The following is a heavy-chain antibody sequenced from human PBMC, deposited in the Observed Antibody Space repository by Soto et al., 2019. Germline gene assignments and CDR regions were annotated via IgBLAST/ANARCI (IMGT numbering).Heavy chain of an antibody. CDR3: VRQGIGSLHRLVDV. V-gene: IGHV4-59*08. CDR2: VYNTGGT. CDR1: SGPSSNHN. Sequence: QVQLQQSGPGLVKPSETLSLTCTVSSGPSSNHNWGWIRQSPGRGLEWIGYVYNTGGTSYNPSLKSRVTISADTSANHFSLTLSFVTPADTAIYYCVRQGIGSLHRLVDVWGQGTTVSVSS. D-gene: IGHD1-26*01. J-gene: IGHJ6*02.